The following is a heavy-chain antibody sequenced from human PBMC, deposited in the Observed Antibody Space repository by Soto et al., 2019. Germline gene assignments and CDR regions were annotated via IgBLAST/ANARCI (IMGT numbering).Heavy chain of an antibody. J-gene: IGHJ4*02. V-gene: IGHV4-61*01. Sequence: SETLSLTCTVSGDSVSSGSYYWSWIQQPLGKGLEWIGNIQYSGSTEYNPSLKSRVSISVDRPKNQFSLKVTSVTAADTAIYYCARTDSQGSWAAWYWGQGTQVTVSS. CDR1: GDSVSSGSYY. CDR2: IQYSGST. CDR3: ARTDSQGSWAAWY. D-gene: IGHD2-15*01.